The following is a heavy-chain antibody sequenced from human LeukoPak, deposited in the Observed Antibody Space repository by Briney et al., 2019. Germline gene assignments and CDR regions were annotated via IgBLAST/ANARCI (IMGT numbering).Heavy chain of an antibody. J-gene: IGHJ3*02. Sequence: GGSLRLSCAASGFTVSSNYMSWVRQAPGKGLEWVSVFGGVGGTSYYADSVKGRFTISRDNSKNTLLLQMNSLRAEDTAVYHCAKEDYGSGFFDIWGQGTMVTVSS. CDR1: GFTVSSNY. V-gene: IGHV3-23*01. D-gene: IGHD3-10*01. CDR3: AKEDYGSGFFDI. CDR2: FGGVGGTS.